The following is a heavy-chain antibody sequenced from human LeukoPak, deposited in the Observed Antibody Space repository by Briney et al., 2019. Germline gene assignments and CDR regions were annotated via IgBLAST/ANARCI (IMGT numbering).Heavy chain of an antibody. CDR2: ISSSSSYI. J-gene: IGHJ3*02. V-gene: IGHV3-21*01. CDR3: ARDAQITIFGVAVHAFDI. D-gene: IGHD3-3*01. Sequence: GGSLRLSFAASGFTFSSYSMNWVRQAPGKGLEWVSSISSSSSYIYYADSVKGRFTISRDNAKNSLYLQMNSLRAEDTAVYYCARDAQITIFGVAVHAFDIWGQGTMVTVSS. CDR1: GFTFSSYS.